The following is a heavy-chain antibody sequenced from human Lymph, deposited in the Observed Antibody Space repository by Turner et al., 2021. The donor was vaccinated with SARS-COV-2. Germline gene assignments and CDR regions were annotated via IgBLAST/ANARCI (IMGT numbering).Heavy chain of an antibody. CDR1: GIIVSRNY. J-gene: IGHJ6*02. CDR2: IYSGGTT. D-gene: IGHD6-13*01. Sequence: EVKTVETGGGMIQPGGSLRLSCAASGIIVSRNYMNWVRQAPGKGLDWVCVIYSGGTTYYADSVKCRFTISRYNSKNTLYLQMNSLTVDYTAVYYCSRDLGTYGMDVWGQGTTVTVSS. V-gene: IGHV3-53*02. CDR3: SRDLGTYGMDV.